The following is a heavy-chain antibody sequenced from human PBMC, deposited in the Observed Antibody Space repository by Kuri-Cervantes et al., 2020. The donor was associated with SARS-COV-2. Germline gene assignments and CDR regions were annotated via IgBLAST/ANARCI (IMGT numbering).Heavy chain of an antibody. Sequence: GESLKISCAASGFTFSSYSMNWVRQAPGKGLEWVSYISSSSSTIYYADSVKGRFTISRDNAKNSLYLQMNSPRDEDTAVYYCARDGGGYYDSSGYYGQLGFDYWGQGTLVTVSS. D-gene: IGHD3-22*01. CDR3: ARDGGGYYDSSGYYGQLGFDY. V-gene: IGHV3-48*02. CDR2: ISSSSSTI. CDR1: GFTFSSYS. J-gene: IGHJ4*02.